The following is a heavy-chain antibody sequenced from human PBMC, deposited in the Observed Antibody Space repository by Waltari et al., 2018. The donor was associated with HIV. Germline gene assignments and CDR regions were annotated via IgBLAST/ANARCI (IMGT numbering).Heavy chain of an antibody. Sequence: QLQLQESGPGLVKPSETLSLTCTVPGGSISDPTYHGGWIRQPPGKGLEWVGSIYYSGSTYYNPSLKSRVTISVDTSKSQFSLRLTSVTAADAALYYCARLHSSGWYFDHWGQGTLVTVSS. CDR2: IYYSGST. CDR1: GGSISDPTYH. J-gene: IGHJ4*02. D-gene: IGHD6-19*01. CDR3: ARLHSSGWYFDH. V-gene: IGHV4-39*01.